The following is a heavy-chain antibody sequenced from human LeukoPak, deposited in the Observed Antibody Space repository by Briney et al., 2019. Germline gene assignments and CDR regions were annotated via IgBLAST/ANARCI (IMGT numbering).Heavy chain of an antibody. CDR3: ARQSGVSSDNYFGMDV. J-gene: IGHJ6*02. CDR2: IYYSGSS. Sequence: TTSETLSLTCTVSGGSIRSSSYFWGWIRQPPGKGLEWIGNIYYSGSSYYNPSLKSRVTISVDTSKNQFSLKMSSVTAADTAVFYCARQSGVSSDNYFGMDVWGQGTTVTVSS. CDR1: GGSIRSSSYF. D-gene: IGHD1-26*01. V-gene: IGHV4-39*01.